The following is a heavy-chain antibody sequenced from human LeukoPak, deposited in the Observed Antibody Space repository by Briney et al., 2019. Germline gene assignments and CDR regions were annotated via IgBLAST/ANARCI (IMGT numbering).Heavy chain of an antibody. D-gene: IGHD3-22*01. V-gene: IGHV3-23*01. CDR2: ISGSGDST. CDR3: AKDRLTLKPYYFDY. Sequence: GGSLRLSCGASGFTFSSSAMTWVRKAPGKGLEWVSAISGSGDSTYYADSVKGRFTISRDNSKNTLYLQMNSLRAEDTAIYYCAKDRLTLKPYYFDYWGQGTLVTVSS. CDR1: GFTFSSSA. J-gene: IGHJ4*02.